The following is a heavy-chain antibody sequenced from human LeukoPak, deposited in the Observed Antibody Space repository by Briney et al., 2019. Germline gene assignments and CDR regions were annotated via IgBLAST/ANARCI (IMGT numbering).Heavy chain of an antibody. Sequence: ASVKVSCKASGYTFTSYAMNWVRQAPGQGLEWMGWINTNTGNPTYAQGFTGRLVFSLDTSVSTAYLQISSRKAEDTAVYYCARDDLSGWYFTDAFDIWGQGTMVTVSS. V-gene: IGHV7-4-1*02. CDR3: ARDDLSGWYFTDAFDI. CDR2: INTNTGNP. CDR1: GYTFTSYA. D-gene: IGHD6-19*01. J-gene: IGHJ3*02.